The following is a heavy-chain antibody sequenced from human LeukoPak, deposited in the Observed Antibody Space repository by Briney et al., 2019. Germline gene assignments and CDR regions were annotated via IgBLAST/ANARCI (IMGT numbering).Heavy chain of an antibody. J-gene: IGHJ4*02. D-gene: IGHD6-13*01. CDR3: ARDLRSYSSNWYYFDY. Sequence: PGGSLRLSCEVSGFTVISYFMSWVRQAPGKGLEWVSVIYSDGSTFYADSVKGRFTISRDNSKNTLYLQMNSLRVEDTAVYYCARDLRSYSSNWYYFDYWGQGTLVTVSS. V-gene: IGHV3-66*01. CDR2: IYSDGST. CDR1: GFTVISYF.